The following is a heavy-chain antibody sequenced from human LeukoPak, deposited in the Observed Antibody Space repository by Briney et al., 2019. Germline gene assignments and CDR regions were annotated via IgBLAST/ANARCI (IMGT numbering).Heavy chain of an antibody. Sequence: GASVKVSCKASGYTFTSYDINWVRQATGQGLEWMGWMNPNSGNTGYAQKFQGRVTMTRNSSITTAYMELSSLRSEDTAAYYCARTHGRCSDGSCYYPDYWGQGTLVTVSS. CDR3: ARTHGRCSDGSCYYPDY. D-gene: IGHD2-15*01. CDR2: MNPNSGNT. V-gene: IGHV1-8*01. CDR1: GYTFTSYD. J-gene: IGHJ4*02.